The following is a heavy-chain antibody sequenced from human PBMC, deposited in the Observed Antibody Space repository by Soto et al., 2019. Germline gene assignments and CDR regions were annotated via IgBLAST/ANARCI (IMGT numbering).Heavy chain of an antibody. CDR3: ASKLRRYYYDSSGYYSDYYYGMDV. CDR1: GGTFSSYA. CDR2: IIPIFGTA. Sequence: SVKVSCKASGGTFSSYAISWVRQAPGQGLEWMGGIIPIFGTANYAQKFQGRVTITADESMSTAYMELSSLRSEDTAVYYCASKLRRYYYDSSGYYSDYYYGMDVWGQGTTVTV. J-gene: IGHJ6*02. V-gene: IGHV1-69*13. D-gene: IGHD3-22*01.